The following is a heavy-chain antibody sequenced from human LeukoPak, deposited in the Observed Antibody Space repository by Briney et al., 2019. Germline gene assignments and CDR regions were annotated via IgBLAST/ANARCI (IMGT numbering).Heavy chain of an antibody. CDR3: ARGRRDALTSSSDLYYFDY. Sequence: GASVKVSCKASGYTFTSYDINWVRQATGQGLEWMGWMNPNSGNTGYAQKFQGSVTMTRNTSISTAYMELSSLRSEDTAVYYCARGRRDALTSSSDLYYFDYWGQGTLVTVSS. J-gene: IGHJ4*02. V-gene: IGHV1-8*01. CDR1: GYTFTSYD. CDR2: MNPNSGNT. D-gene: IGHD3-22*01.